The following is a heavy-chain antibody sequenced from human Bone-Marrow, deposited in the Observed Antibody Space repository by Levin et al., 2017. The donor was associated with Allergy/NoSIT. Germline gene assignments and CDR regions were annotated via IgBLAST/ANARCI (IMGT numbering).Heavy chain of an antibody. V-gene: IGHV1-69*13. CDR3: ARDLFVVVPAATFRYYGMDV. Sequence: SVKVSCKASGGTFSSYAISWVRQAPGQGLEWMGGIIPIFGTANYAQKFQGRVTITADESTSTAYMELSSLRSEDTAVYYCARDLFVVVPAATFRYYGMDVWGQGTTVTVSS. D-gene: IGHD2-2*01. CDR1: GGTFSSYA. CDR2: IIPIFGTA. J-gene: IGHJ6*02.